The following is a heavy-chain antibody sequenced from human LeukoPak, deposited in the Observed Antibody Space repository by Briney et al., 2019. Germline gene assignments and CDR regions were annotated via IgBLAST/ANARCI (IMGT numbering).Heavy chain of an antibody. D-gene: IGHD3-10*01. CDR2: TYYRSKWYN. Sequence: SQTLSLTCAISGDSVSSNSAAWNWIRQSPSKGLEWLGRTYYRSKWYNDYAVSVKSRITINPDTSKNQFSLQLNSVTPEDTAVYYCARWHGSGSYFYYGMDVWGQGTTVTVSS. CDR3: ARWHGSGSYFYYGMDV. CDR1: GDSVSSNSAA. V-gene: IGHV6-1*01. J-gene: IGHJ6*02.